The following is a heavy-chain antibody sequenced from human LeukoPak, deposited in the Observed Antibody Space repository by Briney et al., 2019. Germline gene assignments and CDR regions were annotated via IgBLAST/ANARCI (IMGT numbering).Heavy chain of an antibody. CDR3: ARVSGVLRFLEWLPILDWYFDL. V-gene: IGHV3-74*01. D-gene: IGHD3-3*01. J-gene: IGHJ2*01. CDR1: GFTFSSYW. Sequence: GGSLRLSCAASGFTFSSYWMHWVRQAPGKGLVWVSRINSDGSSTSYADSVKGRFTISRDNAKNTLYLQMNSLRAEDTAVYYCARVSGVLRFLEWLPILDWYFDLWGRGTLVTVSS. CDR2: INSDGSST.